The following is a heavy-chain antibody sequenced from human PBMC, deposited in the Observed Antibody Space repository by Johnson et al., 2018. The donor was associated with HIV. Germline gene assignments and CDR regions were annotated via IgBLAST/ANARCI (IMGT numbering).Heavy chain of an antibody. J-gene: IGHJ3*02. CDR2: IRYDGSNK. D-gene: IGHD6-13*01. CDR3: ARECSSTRWTYGFDI. V-gene: IGHV3-33*01. Sequence: QVQLVESGGGVVQPGRSLRLSCAASGFTFSRYGMHWVRQAPGKGLEWVAFIRYDGSNKFYADSVKGRFTISRDNSKNTLYLQMNSLRAEDTAVYYCARECSSTRWTYGFDIWGQGTMVTVSS. CDR1: GFTFSRYG.